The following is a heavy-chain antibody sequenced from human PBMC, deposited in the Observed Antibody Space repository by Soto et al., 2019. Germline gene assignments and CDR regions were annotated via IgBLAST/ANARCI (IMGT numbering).Heavy chain of an antibody. J-gene: IGHJ3*01. D-gene: IGHD3-3*01. CDR2: ISSSSYI. Sequence: GGSLRLSCAASGFTFSSYSMNWVRQAPGKGLEWVSSISSSSYIYYADSVKGRFTISRDNAKNSLYLQMNSLRAEDTAVYYCAKTYYDFWSGPDALDFWGQGTMVTVSS. V-gene: IGHV3-21*01. CDR3: AKTYYDFWSGPDALDF. CDR1: GFTFSSYS.